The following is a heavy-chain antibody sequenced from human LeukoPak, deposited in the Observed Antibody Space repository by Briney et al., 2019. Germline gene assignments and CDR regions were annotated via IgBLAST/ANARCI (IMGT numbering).Heavy chain of an antibody. D-gene: IGHD2-2*01. CDR1: GLTVSRNY. J-gene: IGHJ4*02. CDR2: IYSDGTT. Sequence: PGGSLRLSCAASGLTVSRNYMSWVRQAPGMGLEWVSIIYSDGTTYYVDSVKGRFTISRDNSKNTLYLQMNSLRAEDTAVYYCARWLSSSTTWYYGYWGQGTLVTVSS. CDR3: ARWLSSSTTWYYGY. V-gene: IGHV3-53*01.